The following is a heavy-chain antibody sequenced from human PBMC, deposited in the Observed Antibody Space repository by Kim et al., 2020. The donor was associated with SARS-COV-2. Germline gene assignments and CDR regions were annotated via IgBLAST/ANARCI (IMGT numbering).Heavy chain of an antibody. CDR2: IIPILGIA. D-gene: IGHD5-12*01. J-gene: IGHJ5*02. Sequence: SVKVSCKASGGTFSSYTISWVRQAPGQGLEWMGRIIPILGIANYAQKFQGRVTITADKSTSTAYMELSSLRSEDTAVYYCAKYSGYDPSWFDPWGQGTLVTVSS. CDR3: AKYSGYDPSWFDP. CDR1: GGTFSSYT. V-gene: IGHV1-69*02.